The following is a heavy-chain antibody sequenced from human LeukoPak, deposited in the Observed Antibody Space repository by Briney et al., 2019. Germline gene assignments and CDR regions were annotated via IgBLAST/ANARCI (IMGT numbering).Heavy chain of an antibody. Sequence: GRSLRLSCAASGFAFTAYLIHWVRQPPGKGLEWVAVMSSDGNAIFYADSVRGRFTISRDNPKNTLYLQVNSLRVEDTAVYYCVREGEHFDYWGQGTLVTVSS. V-gene: IGHV3-30-3*01. CDR2: MSSDGNAI. CDR3: VREGEHFDY. J-gene: IGHJ4*02. CDR1: GFAFTAYL. D-gene: IGHD1/OR15-1a*01.